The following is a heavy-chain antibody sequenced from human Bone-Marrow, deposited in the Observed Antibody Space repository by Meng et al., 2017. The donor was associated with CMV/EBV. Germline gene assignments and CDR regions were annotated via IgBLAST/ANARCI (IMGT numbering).Heavy chain of an antibody. D-gene: IGHD3-22*01. J-gene: IGHJ5*02. Sequence: SETLSLTCTVSGGSISSSSYYWGWIRQPPGKGLEWIGEIYHSGSTNYNPSLKSRVTISVDKSKNQFSLKLSSVTAADTAVYYCARFTMIVVVTDPFRWFDPWGQGTLVTVSS. CDR2: IYHSGST. CDR1: GGSISSSSYY. V-gene: IGHV4-39*07. CDR3: ARFTMIVVVTDPFRWFDP.